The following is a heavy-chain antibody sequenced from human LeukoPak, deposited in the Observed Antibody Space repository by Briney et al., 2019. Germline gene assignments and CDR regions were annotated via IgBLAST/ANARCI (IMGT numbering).Heavy chain of an antibody. CDR1: GDSISTSDYC. J-gene: IGHJ4*02. D-gene: IGHD6-13*01. V-gene: IGHV3-21*01. CDR2: ISSSSSYI. CDR3: ARDPINIATAGNGFDY. Sequence: PSETLSLTCTVSGDSISTSDYCWGWIRQPPGKGLEWVSSISSSSSYIYYADSVKGRFTISRDNAKKSLYLQMNSLRAEDTAVYYCARDPINIATAGNGFDYWGQGTLVTVSS.